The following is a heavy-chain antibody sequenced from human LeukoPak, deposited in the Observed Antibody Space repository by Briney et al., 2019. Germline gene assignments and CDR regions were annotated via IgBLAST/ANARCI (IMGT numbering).Heavy chain of an antibody. J-gene: IGHJ4*02. Sequence: GGSLRLSCAASGSTFSIAWTNWVRQTPGKGLEWVGHIKSKIDGGTTDYAEPVKSRFTISRDDSKNTVYLQMNSLKTEDTAVYYCTTGYGSTWYGWGQGTLVTVSS. CDR1: GSTFSIAW. CDR2: IKSKIDGGTT. CDR3: TTGYGSTWYG. V-gene: IGHV3-15*01. D-gene: IGHD6-13*01.